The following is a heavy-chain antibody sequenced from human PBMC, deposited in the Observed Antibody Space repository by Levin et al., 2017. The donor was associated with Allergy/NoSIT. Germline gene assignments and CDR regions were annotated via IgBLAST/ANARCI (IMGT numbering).Heavy chain of an antibody. CDR2: IGKSRGIM. J-gene: IGHJ3*02. CDR3: ARDTAYSFDS. V-gene: IGHV3-48*01. Sequence: GGSLRLSCIASGFPFGSYSINWVRQAPGKGLEWVSYIGKSRGIMYYADSVKGRFTISRDNAENSWYLQMNSLRAEDTAVYYCARDTAYSFDSWGQGTMVTVSS. CDR1: GFPFGSYS. D-gene: IGHD1-26*01.